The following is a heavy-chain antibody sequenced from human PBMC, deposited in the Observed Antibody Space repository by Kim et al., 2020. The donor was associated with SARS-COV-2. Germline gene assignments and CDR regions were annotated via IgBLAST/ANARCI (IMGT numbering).Heavy chain of an antibody. J-gene: IGHJ4*02. CDR3: EKERPSKEEAGPWYDY. Sequence: SVKGRLTRSRDNSKNTLYLQMNSMRVEDAAVYYCEKERPSKEEAGPWYDYWGQGTLVTVSS. D-gene: IGHD6-13*01. V-gene: IGHV3-23*01.